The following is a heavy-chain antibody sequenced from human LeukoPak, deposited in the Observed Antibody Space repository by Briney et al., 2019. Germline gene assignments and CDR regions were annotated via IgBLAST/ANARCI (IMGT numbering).Heavy chain of an antibody. D-gene: IGHD6-13*01. CDR1: GFTFSSYG. CDR2: ISYDGSNK. CDR3: AKGGIAAAGTAREDYYYYGMDV. J-gene: IGHJ6*02. Sequence: GGSLRLSCAASGFTFSSYGMHWVRQAPGKGLEWVAVISYDGSNKYYADSVKGRFTISRDNSKNTLYLQMNSLRAEDTAVYYCAKGGIAAAGTAREDYYYYGMDVWGQGTTVTVSS. V-gene: IGHV3-30*18.